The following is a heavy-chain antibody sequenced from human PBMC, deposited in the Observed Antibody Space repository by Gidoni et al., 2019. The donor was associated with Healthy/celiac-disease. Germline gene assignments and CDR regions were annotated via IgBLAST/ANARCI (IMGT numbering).Heavy chain of an antibody. D-gene: IGHD4-17*01. CDR3: ARDPWGTVTTGDAFDI. Sequence: QVQLVQSGAEVKKPGSSVKVSCKASEGTFSSYTISWVRQAPGQGLEWMGRIIPTLGIANYAQKFQGRVTITADKSTSTAYMELSSLRSEDTAVYYCARDPWGTVTTGDAFDIWGQGTMVTVSS. CDR1: EGTFSSYT. V-gene: IGHV1-69*08. CDR2: IIPTLGIA. J-gene: IGHJ3*02.